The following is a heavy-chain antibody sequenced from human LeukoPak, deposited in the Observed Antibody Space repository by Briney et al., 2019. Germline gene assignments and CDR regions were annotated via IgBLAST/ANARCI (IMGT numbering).Heavy chain of an antibody. CDR1: GFTFSSYW. D-gene: IGHD3-3*01. V-gene: IGHV3-7*01. Sequence: GGSLRLSCAASGFTFSSYWMSWVRQAPGKGLEWVANIKQDGSEKYYVDSVKGRFTISRDNAKNSLYLQMNSLRADDTAVYYCARDNRITIFGVAEYYYGMDVWGQGTMVTVSS. CDR2: IKQDGSEK. J-gene: IGHJ6*02. CDR3: ARDNRITIFGVAEYYYGMDV.